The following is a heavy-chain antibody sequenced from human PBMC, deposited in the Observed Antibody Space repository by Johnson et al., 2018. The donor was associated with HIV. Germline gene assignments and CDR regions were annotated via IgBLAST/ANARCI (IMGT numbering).Heavy chain of an antibody. Sequence: QEQLVESGGGLVKPGGSLRLSCAASGFTFSDYYISWIRQAPGKGLECVSYISSSGSNKYYAASVKGRFTISRDNANNSLYLQMNSLRAEDTAVYYCARDSTPWGGDYVDYAFDIWGQGTMVTVSS. CDR2: ISSSGSNK. J-gene: IGHJ3*02. D-gene: IGHD4-17*01. CDR1: GFTFSDYY. CDR3: ARDSTPWGGDYVDYAFDI. V-gene: IGHV3-11*04.